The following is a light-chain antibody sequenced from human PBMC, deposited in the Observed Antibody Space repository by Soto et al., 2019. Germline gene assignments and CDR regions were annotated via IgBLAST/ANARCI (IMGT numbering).Light chain of an antibody. CDR1: QSIANY. CDR3: QQSYNNPKT. Sequence: IQMTQSPSSLSASVGDRVTITCRASQSIANYLNWYQQKPGKAPKLLNYAASTLESGVPSRFSGSGSGTDFTLTISSLQPEDFATYYCQQSYNNPKTFGQGTKVEIK. J-gene: IGKJ1*01. CDR2: AAS. V-gene: IGKV1-39*01.